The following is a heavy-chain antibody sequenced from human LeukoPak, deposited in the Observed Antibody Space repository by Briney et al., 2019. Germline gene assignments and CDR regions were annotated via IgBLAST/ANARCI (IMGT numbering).Heavy chain of an antibody. D-gene: IGHD3-22*01. V-gene: IGHV5-51*01. J-gene: IGHJ3*02. Sequence: GESLKISCKGSGYSFTSCWIGWVRQMPGKGLEWMGIIYPGDSDTRYSPSFQGQVTISADKSISTAYLQWSSLKASDTAMYYCARRRYYDSSGVAAFDTWGQGTMVTVSS. CDR3: ARRRYYDSSGVAAFDT. CDR1: GYSFTSCW. CDR2: IYPGDSDT.